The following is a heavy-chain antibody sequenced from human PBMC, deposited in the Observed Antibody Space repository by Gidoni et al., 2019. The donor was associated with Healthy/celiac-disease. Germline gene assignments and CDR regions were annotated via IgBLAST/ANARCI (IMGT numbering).Heavy chain of an antibody. V-gene: IGHV3-23*01. D-gene: IGHD2-15*01. CDR1: GFTFSSFA. CDR3: AKDPVRGRESGDCFDY. CDR2: ISGSGGST. J-gene: IGHJ4*02. Sequence: EVQLLESGGDLVQPGGSLRLSCAASGFTFSSFAMSWVRQGPGKGLEWVSAISGSGGSTYYADSVKGRFTISRDNSKNTLYLQMNSLRAEDTAVYYCAKDPVRGRESGDCFDYWGQGTLVTVSS.